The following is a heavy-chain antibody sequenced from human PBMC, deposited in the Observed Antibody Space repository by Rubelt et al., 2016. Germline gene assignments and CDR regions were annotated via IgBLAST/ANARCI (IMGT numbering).Heavy chain of an antibody. V-gene: IGHV4-39*01. J-gene: IGHJ4*02. CDR2: IYYSGST. CDR3: ARLSSGWYYFDY. D-gene: IGHD6-19*01. CDR1: GGSISSSSYY. Sequence: QLQLQESGPGLVKPSETLSLTCTVSGGSISSSSYYWGWIRQPPGKGLEWIGSIYYSGSTYYNPSLKSRVTISVDTSKNPFSLKLSSVTAADTAVYYCARLSSGWYYFDYWGQGTLVTVSS.